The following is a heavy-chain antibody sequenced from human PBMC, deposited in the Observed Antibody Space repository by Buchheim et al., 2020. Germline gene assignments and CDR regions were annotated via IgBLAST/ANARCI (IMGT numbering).Heavy chain of an antibody. CDR3: ARGTPRYYFDF. D-gene: IGHD3-10*01. CDR2: MYNSGST. J-gene: IGHJ4*02. V-gene: IGHV4-31*03. CDR1: GDSMEGGGFY. Sequence: QVQLQESGPGLVKPSQTLSLTCTVSGDSMEGGGFYWNWIRQHPGMGLEFIGYMYNSGSTYFNPSLRSRVTISADKSKNQFSLKLSSVTAADTAVYFCARGTPRYYFDFWGQGTL.